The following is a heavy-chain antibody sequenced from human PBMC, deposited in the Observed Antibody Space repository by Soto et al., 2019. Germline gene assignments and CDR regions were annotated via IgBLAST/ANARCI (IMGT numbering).Heavy chain of an antibody. V-gene: IGHV1-69*05. CDR3: TRRYSRSSGYYGMDV. CDR1: GGTFSSYA. D-gene: IGHD6-6*01. Sequence: QVQLVRSGAEVKKPGSSVKVSCKASGGTFSSYAISWVRQAPGQGLEWMGGIIPIFRTAHYAQKLQGRVTLXXEXSLXPAYMEQSSLRCEDTAVYFCTRRYSRSSGYYGMDVRGQGTPVTVS. CDR2: IIPIFRTA. J-gene: IGHJ6*02.